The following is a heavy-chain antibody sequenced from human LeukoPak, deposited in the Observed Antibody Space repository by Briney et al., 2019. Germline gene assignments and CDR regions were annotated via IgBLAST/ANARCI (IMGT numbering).Heavy chain of an antibody. J-gene: IGHJ4*02. Sequence: SVKVSCKASGATFSTYGLSWVRQAPGQGLEWMGRISPFFDIANYAQKFQGRVTITADKSTSTVYMELSSLRSEDTAIYYCAKDQRGYYQPIDYWGQGILVTVSS. CDR3: AKDQRGYYQPIDY. CDR2: ISPFFDIA. D-gene: IGHD3-10*01. CDR1: GATFSTYG. V-gene: IGHV1-69*04.